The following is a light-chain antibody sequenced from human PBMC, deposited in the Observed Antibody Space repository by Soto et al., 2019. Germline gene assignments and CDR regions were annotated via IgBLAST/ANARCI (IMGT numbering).Light chain of an antibody. CDR1: RSNIGRHS. CDR3: AAWDDSLNGVL. CDR2: DNN. Sequence: QSVLTQPPSASGTPGQRVTIACSGSRSNIGRHSVSWYQQLPGTAPKLLIYDNNQRPSGVPDRFSGSRSDTSASLAISGLQSDDEADYYCAAWDDSLNGVLFGGGTKVTVL. V-gene: IGLV1-44*01. J-gene: IGLJ2*01.